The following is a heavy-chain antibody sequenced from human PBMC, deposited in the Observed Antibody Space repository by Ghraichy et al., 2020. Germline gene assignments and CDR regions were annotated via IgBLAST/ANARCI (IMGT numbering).Heavy chain of an antibody. D-gene: IGHD5-18*01. V-gene: IGHV3-53*01. CDR3: AKDRGYSYGWGY. Sequence: GESLNISCAASGFTVSGNHMTWVRQGPGKRLECVSIIYSGGDTYYADSVKGRFTISRDNSKNTLYLQMNSLRAEDTAVYYCAKDRGYSYGWGYWGQGTLVTVSS. CDR2: IYSGGDT. CDR1: GFTVSGNH. J-gene: IGHJ4*02.